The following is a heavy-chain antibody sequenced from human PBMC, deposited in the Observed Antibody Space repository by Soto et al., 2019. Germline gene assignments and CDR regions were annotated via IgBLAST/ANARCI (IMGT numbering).Heavy chain of an antibody. V-gene: IGHV1-46*01. Sequence: XVKVSCKASGYTFTSYYMHWVRQAPGQGLEWMGIINPSGGSTNYAQKFQGRVTITADKSTSTAYMELSSLRSEDTDVYYCASLGEKVAGKRDYYYMDVWGKGTTVTVSS. CDR2: INPSGGST. D-gene: IGHD2-15*01. CDR1: GYTFTSYY. CDR3: ASLGEKVAGKRDYYYMDV. J-gene: IGHJ6*03.